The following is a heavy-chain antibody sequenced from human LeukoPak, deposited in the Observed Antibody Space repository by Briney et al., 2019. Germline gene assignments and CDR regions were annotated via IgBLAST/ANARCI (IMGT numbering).Heavy chain of an antibody. CDR1: GGSISSSSYY. CDR3: ARTIILIPTAIDWFDP. V-gene: IGHV4-39*01. CDR2: IYYSGST. D-gene: IGHD2-2*01. Sequence: SETLSLTCTVSGGSISSSSYYWGWIRQPPGKGLEWIGSIYYSGSTYYNPSLRSRVTISVDTSKNQFSPKLSSVTAADTAVYYCARTIILIPTAIDWFDPWGQGTLVTVSS. J-gene: IGHJ5*02.